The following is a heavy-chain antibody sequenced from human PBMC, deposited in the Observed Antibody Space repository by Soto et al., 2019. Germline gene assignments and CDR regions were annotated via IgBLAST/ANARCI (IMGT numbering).Heavy chain of an antibody. D-gene: IGHD1-20*01. CDR3: AKSGIATQWYFDL. V-gene: IGHV4-39*01. Sequence: SETLSLTCTVSGGPISSSSYYWCWIRQPPGKGLEWIGTIYYTGYTYYNLSLKSRVTISVDTSKDQFSLRLSSVTAADTAVYLCAKSGIATQWYFDLCGRGTPVT. CDR1: GGPISSSSYY. J-gene: IGHJ2*01. CDR2: IYYTGYT.